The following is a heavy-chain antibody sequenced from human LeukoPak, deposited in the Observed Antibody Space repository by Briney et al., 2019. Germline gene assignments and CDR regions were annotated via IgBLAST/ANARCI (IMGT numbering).Heavy chain of an antibody. V-gene: IGHV3-7*02. Sequence: GGLRLSCATSRFTLSSNGMSCVRHAPGKGLEWVANIKPDGSAEYYAASVKGRFTVSRDNAKNSLYLQMTSLRVEDTAIYYCARANNSSWHNWGQGALVTVSS. J-gene: IGHJ4*02. CDR2: IKPDGSAE. D-gene: IGHD2-15*01. CDR1: RFTLSSNG. CDR3: ARANNSSWHN.